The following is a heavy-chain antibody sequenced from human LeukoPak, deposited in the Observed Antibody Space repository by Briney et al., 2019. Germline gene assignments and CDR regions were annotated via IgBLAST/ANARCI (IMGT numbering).Heavy chain of an antibody. V-gene: IGHV3-33*01. Sequence: PGGSLRLSCSASRFTFSNYGMHWARQAPGKGLQWVAFIWFDGSNKYYADSVKGRFTISRDNSKNTLYLQINSLRAEDTAVYYCARDRGNSHFDYWGQGTLVTVSS. CDR3: ARDRGNSHFDY. CDR2: IWFDGSNK. D-gene: IGHD3-10*01. CDR1: RFTFSNYG. J-gene: IGHJ4*02.